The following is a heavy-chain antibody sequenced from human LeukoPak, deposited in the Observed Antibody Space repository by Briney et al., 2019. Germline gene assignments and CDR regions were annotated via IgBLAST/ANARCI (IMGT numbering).Heavy chain of an antibody. V-gene: IGHV3-30-3*01. Sequence: GGSLRLSCAASGFIFSSHAMHWVRQAPGKGLEWVAVIQYDGSVKRYADSVKGRFTVSRDNSKNTLYLQMDSLTAEDTAVYHCAKDLTGAYCSDYWGQGTLVTVSS. CDR3: AKDLTGAYCSDY. D-gene: IGHD3-9*01. CDR2: IQYDGSVK. CDR1: GFIFSSHA. J-gene: IGHJ4*02.